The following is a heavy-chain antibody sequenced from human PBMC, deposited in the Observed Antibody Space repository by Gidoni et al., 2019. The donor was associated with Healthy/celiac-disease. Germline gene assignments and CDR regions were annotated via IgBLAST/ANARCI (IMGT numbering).Heavy chain of an antibody. V-gene: IGHV3-33*01. CDR1: GFTFSSYG. CDR3: ARGNVGYYYGSGSYYVY. D-gene: IGHD3-10*01. CDR2: IWYDGSNK. Sequence: QVQLVESGGGVVQPGRSLRLSCAASGFTFSSYGMHWVRQAPGKGLEWGAVIWYDGSNKYYADSVKGRFTISRDNSKNTLYLQMNSLRAEDTAVYYCARGNVGYYYGSGSYYVYWGQGTLVTVSS. J-gene: IGHJ4*02.